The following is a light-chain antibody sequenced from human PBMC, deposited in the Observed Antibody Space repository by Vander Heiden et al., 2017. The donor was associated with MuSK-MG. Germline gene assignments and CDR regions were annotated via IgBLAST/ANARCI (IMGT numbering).Light chain of an antibody. Sequence: DFQMTQSPSSLSASVGARLTITCRASQGISNYLAWDQQKPGKVPMLLIYAASTLQSGVPSRFSGSGSGTDFTLTISSLHPEDVATYYCQRDNSAPLTFGGGTRVEMK. V-gene: IGKV1-27*01. J-gene: IGKJ4*01. CDR1: QGISNY. CDR2: AAS. CDR3: QRDNSAPLT.